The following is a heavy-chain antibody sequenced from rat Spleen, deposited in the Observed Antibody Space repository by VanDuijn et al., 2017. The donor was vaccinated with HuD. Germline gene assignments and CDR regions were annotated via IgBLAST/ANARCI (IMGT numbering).Heavy chain of an antibody. CDR1: GFSLTSYH. J-gene: IGHJ3*01. V-gene: IGHV5-20*01. D-gene: IGHD1-6*01. CDR3: TTFSDYATSPFAS. CDR2: ISSGGGGT. Sequence: VQLKESGPGLVQPSQTLSLTCTVSGFSLTSYHLTWVRQPPGKGLEWVASISSGGGGTYYPDSVKGRFTISRDNAKSTLYLQMDSLRSEDTATYYCTTFSDYATSPFASWGRGALVTVSS.